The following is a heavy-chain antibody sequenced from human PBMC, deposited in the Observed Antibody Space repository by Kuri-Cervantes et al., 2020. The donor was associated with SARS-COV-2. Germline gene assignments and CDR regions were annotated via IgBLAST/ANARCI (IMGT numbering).Heavy chain of an antibody. CDR1: GLTFSSYE. J-gene: IGHJ4*02. D-gene: IGHD1-26*01. Sequence: GGSLRLSCAASGLTFSSYEMNWVRQTPGKGLEWVSYISSTGDTIYYADSVKGRFTISRDNAKNSLYLQMNSLRAEDTAVYYCTRWRVGAKTWGQGTLVTVSS. V-gene: IGHV3-48*03. CDR3: TRWRVGAKT. CDR2: ISSTGDTI.